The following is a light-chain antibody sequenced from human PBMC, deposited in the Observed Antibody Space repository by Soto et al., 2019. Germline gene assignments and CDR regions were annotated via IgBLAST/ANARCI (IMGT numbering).Light chain of an antibody. V-gene: IGKV3-11*01. CDR1: QSVSSY. J-gene: IGKJ5*01. CDR2: DAS. CDR3: QQRSNWPVT. Sequence: EIVLTQSPATLSLSPGERATLSCRASQSVSSYLAWYQQKPGQAPRLLIYDASTRAAGIPARFSGSGSGTDYSLPISSLEPEDFAVYYCQQRSNWPVTFGQGTRLEIK.